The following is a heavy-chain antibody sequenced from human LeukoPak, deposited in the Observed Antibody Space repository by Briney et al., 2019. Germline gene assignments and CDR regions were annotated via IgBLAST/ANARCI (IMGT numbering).Heavy chain of an antibody. Sequence: GGSLRLSCAASGFTFSNYAMHWVRQAPGKGLEWVAFIRYDGSNEYYADSVKGRFTISRDNAKNSLYLQMNSLRAEDTAVYYCAREHSGYDFPGRDYYYMDVWGKGTTVTVSS. CDR1: GFTFSNYA. D-gene: IGHD5-12*01. CDR2: IRYDGSNE. CDR3: AREHSGYDFPGRDYYYMDV. J-gene: IGHJ6*03. V-gene: IGHV3-30*02.